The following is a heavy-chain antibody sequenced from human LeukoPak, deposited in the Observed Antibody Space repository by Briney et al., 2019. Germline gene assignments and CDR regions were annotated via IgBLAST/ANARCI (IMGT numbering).Heavy chain of an antibody. V-gene: IGHV3-30*04. CDR1: GFTFSSYA. CDR2: ISYDGSNK. CDR3: ARDRSLRFLEWSSEPLDY. D-gene: IGHD3-3*01. Sequence: GGSLRLSCAASGFTFSSYAMHWVRQAPGKGLEWVAVISYDGSNKYYADSVKGRFTISRDNSKNTLYLQMNSLRAEDTAVYYCARDRSLRFLEWSSEPLDYWGQGTLVTVSS. J-gene: IGHJ4*02.